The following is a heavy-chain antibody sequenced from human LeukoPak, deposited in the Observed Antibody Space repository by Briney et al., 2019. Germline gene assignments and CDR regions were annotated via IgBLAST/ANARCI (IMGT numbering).Heavy chain of an antibody. J-gene: IGHJ3*02. D-gene: IGHD2-2*02. V-gene: IGHV4-59*08. CDR3: ARRASPIPYCSSTSCYTHLAFDI. CDR1: GGSISSYY. CDR2: IYYSGST. Sequence: SETLSLTCTVSGGSISSYYWSWIRQPPGKGLEWIGYIYYSGSTNYNTSLKSRVPIPVDTSKNQFSLKLSSVTDADTAVYYCARRASPIPYCSSTSCYTHLAFDIWGQGTMVTVSS.